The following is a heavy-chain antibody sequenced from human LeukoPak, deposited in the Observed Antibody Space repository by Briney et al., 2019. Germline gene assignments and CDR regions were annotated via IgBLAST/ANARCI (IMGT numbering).Heavy chain of an antibody. CDR3: ARSLRGYSFDD. D-gene: IGHD3-16*02. Sequence: SETLSLTCTVSGGSLSIADYYWSWIRQPPGKGLEGLEWLGYIYYSGSTYYNPFLTRRITISIDTSKKQFSLKLTSVTAADTAVYYCARSLRGYSFDDWGQGTMVTVSS. CDR1: GGSLSIADYY. V-gene: IGHV4-30-4*01. CDR2: IYYSGST. J-gene: IGHJ3*01.